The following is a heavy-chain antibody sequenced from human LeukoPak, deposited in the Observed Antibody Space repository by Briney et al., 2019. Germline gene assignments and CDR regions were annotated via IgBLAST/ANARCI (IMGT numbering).Heavy chain of an antibody. CDR1: GFTFSSYD. CDR3: ARVAAAGKGFDH. J-gene: IGHJ4*02. Sequence: GGSLRLSCTASGFTFSSYDMHWVRQGTGKGLEWVSAIGTAGDTYYGGSVKGRFTISRENAKNSLYLQMNGLRAGDTAAYYCARVAAAGKGFDHWGQGTLVAVSS. V-gene: IGHV3-13*01. D-gene: IGHD6-13*01. CDR2: IGTAGDT.